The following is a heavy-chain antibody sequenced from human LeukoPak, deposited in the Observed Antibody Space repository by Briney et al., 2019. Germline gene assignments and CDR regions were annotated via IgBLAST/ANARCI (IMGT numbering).Heavy chain of an antibody. Sequence: GASVKVSCKASGYTFTSYDINWVRQATGQGLEWMGWMNPNSGNTGYAQKFQGRVTITRNTSISTAYMELSSLRSEDTAVYYCAGGGQRCLQLRLDPWGQGTLVTVSS. CDR1: GYTFTSYD. D-gene: IGHD5-24*01. V-gene: IGHV1-8*03. J-gene: IGHJ5*02. CDR3: AGGGQRCLQLRLDP. CDR2: MNPNSGNT.